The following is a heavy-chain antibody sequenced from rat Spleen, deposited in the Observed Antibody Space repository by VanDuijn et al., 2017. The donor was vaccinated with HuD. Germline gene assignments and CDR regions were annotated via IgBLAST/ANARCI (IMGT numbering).Heavy chain of an antibody. Sequence: EVQLVESDGGLVQPGRSLKLSCAASGFTFSDYYMAWVRQAPGKGLEWIGEINQDSSTIKYTPSLKDKFTISRDNAQNTLYLQMSNLGSEDTAIYYCVRERLGVEGWGQGVMVTVSS. J-gene: IGHJ2*01. CDR1: GFTFSDYY. D-gene: IGHD1-11*01. CDR2: INQDSSTI. CDR3: VRERLGVEG. V-gene: IGHV4-2*01.